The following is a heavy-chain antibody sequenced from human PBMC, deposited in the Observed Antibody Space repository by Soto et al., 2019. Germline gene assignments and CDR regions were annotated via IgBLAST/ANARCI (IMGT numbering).Heavy chain of an antibody. J-gene: IGHJ4*02. CDR3: ARKATVTTCFDY. V-gene: IGHV4-31*03. Sequence: QVQLQESGPGLVKPSQTLSLTCTVSGGSISSGGYYWSWIRQPPGKGLEWIGSIYYSGTTYDNPSLKSRVTISVDTSKNQFSLRLSSVTAADTAVYHCARKATVTTCFDYWGQGTLVTVSS. CDR2: IYYSGTT. D-gene: IGHD4-17*01. CDR1: GGSISSGGYY.